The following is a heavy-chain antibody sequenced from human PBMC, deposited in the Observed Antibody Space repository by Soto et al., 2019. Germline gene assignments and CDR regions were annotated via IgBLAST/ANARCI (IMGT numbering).Heavy chain of an antibody. Sequence: EVQLLESGGGWVQPWGSLRLSCAVSGFIISDYGVTWVRQAPGKGLEWVSGFSGGGGGTFYADSVKGRFTISRDDHKNTADLQMNGLGAEDKAVYYWFRWNGFGDRWGQGPLVTVSS. V-gene: IGHV3-23*01. J-gene: IGHJ5*02. CDR2: FSGGGGGT. CDR1: GFIISDYG. CDR3: FRWNGFGDR. D-gene: IGHD1-1*01.